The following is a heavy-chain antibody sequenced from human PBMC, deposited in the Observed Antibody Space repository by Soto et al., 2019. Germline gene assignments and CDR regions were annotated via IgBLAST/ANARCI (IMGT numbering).Heavy chain of an antibody. CDR1: GYTFRSDG. D-gene: IGHD1-26*01. V-gene: IGHV3-30*18. J-gene: IGHJ6*02. CDR3: AKDVVVGATTGLGDYYYYYGMDV. Sequence: QVQLVESGGGVVQPGRSLRLSCAAYGYTFRSDGMHWVRQAPGKGLEWVAVISYDGSNKYYADSVKGRFTISRDNSKNTLYLQMNSLRAEDTAVYYCAKDVVVGATTGLGDYYYYYGMDVWGQGTTVTFSS. CDR2: ISYDGSNK.